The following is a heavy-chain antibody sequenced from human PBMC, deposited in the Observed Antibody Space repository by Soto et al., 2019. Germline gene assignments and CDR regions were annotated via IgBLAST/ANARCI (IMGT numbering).Heavy chain of an antibody. V-gene: IGHV1-18*01. CDR2: ISAYNGNT. CDR1: GYTFTNYG. Sequence: QVQLLQSGAEVKKPGASVKVSCKASGYTFTNYGITWVRQAPGQGLEWMVWISAYNGNTHYTQRLKGRVTITTDTSTSTAYMELRGLRSDDTAVYYCAGVRQLVGYFYYYMDVWGKGTTVTASS. D-gene: IGHD6-6*01. J-gene: IGHJ6*03. CDR3: AGVRQLVGYFYYYMDV.